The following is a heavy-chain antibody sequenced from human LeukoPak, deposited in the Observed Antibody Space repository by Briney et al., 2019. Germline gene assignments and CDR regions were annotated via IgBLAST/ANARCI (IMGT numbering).Heavy chain of an antibody. J-gene: IGHJ5*02. CDR1: GGSFSGYY. CDR3: ARAGAGFDP. CDR2: INHSGST. D-gene: IGHD3-10*01. Sequence: PSETLSLTCAVYGGSFSGYYWSWIRQPPEKGLEWIGEINHSGSTNYNPSLKSRVTISVDTSKNQFSLKLSSVTAADTAVYYCARAGAGFDPWGQGTLVTVSS. V-gene: IGHV4-34*01.